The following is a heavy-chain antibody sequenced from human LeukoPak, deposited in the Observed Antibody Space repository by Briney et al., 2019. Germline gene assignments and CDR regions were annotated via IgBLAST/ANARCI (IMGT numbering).Heavy chain of an antibody. CDR1: GFTFSSYS. V-gene: IGHV3-48*01. CDR2: ISSSSSTI. Sequence: GGSLRLSCAASGFTFSSYSMNWVRQAPGKGLEWVSYISSSSSTIYYADSVKGRFTISRDNAKNSLYLQMNSLRAEDTAVYYCAADPINYYYYGMDVWGQRTTVTVSS. J-gene: IGHJ6*02. CDR3: AADPINYYYYGMDV.